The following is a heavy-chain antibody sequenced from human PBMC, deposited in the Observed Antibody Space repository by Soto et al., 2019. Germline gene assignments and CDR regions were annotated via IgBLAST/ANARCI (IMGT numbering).Heavy chain of an antibody. CDR2: IIPIFGTA. D-gene: IGHD3-10*01. Sequence: GASVKVSCKASGGTFSSYAISWVRQAPGQGLEWMGGIIPIFGTANYAQKFQGRVTVTADRSTNTAYMELSRLTSEDTAVYYCARDLPSLEVRSYGMDVWGQGTTVTVSS. V-gene: IGHV1-69*06. J-gene: IGHJ6*02. CDR3: ARDLPSLEVRSYGMDV. CDR1: GGTFSSYA.